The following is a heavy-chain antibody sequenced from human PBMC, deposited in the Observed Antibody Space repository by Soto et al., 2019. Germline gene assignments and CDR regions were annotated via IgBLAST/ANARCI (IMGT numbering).Heavy chain of an antibody. V-gene: IGHV3-48*01. CDR1: GFTFSSYS. Sequence: EVQLVESGGGLVQPGGSLRLSCAASGFTFSSYSMNWVRQAPGKGLEWVSYISSSSSTIYYADSVKGRFTISRDNAKNSLYLQMNSLRAEDTAVYYCAREGGVGYGESDYWGQGTLVTVSS. D-gene: IGHD3-3*01. CDR2: ISSSSSTI. J-gene: IGHJ4*02. CDR3: AREGGVGYGESDY.